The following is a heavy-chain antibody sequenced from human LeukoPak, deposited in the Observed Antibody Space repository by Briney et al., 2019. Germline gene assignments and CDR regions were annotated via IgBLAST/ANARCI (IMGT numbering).Heavy chain of an antibody. J-gene: IGHJ4*02. Sequence: PSETLSLTCTVSGGSISSYYWSWIRQPPGKGLWWVGDIYYSESTNYNPSLKSRVTISVDTSKNQFSLKLSSVTAADTAVYYCARSRSYGDYIVFLSDWGQGTLVTVSS. CDR1: GGSISSYY. D-gene: IGHD4-17*01. CDR2: IYYSEST. V-gene: IGHV4-59*01. CDR3: ARSRSYGDYIVFLSD.